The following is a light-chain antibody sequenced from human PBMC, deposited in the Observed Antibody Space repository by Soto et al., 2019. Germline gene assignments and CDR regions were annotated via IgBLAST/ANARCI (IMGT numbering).Light chain of an antibody. Sequence: EIVLTQSPAALSLSPGGRANLSCRVSQSINIYLAWYQQKLGQAPRLLIYDASIRATCIPARFSGSGSGTDFTLTIISLEPEDFGGYYCQQRYSWPLTFGGGTKVEIK. CDR3: QQRYSWPLT. CDR2: DAS. CDR1: QSINIY. V-gene: IGKV3-11*01. J-gene: IGKJ4*01.